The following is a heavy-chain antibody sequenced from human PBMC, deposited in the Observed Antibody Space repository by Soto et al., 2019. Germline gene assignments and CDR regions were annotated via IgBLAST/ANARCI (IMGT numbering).Heavy chain of an antibody. CDR1: GHSISSSFYY. CDR3: ARYGDSYSASFFDK. V-gene: IGHV4-38-2*01. CDR2: IYHSRST. J-gene: IGHJ4*02. D-gene: IGHD1-26*01. Sequence: SETLSLTCAVSGHSISSSFYYWGWIRQPPGKGLEWIGSIYHSRSTYYTPSLKSRVTMSVDTSKNQLSLKLSSVTAADTVVYYCARYGDSYSASFFDKWGQGTRVTVSS.